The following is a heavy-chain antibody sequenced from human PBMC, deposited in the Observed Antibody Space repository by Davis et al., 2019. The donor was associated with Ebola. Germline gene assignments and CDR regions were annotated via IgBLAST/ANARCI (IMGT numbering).Heavy chain of an antibody. J-gene: IGHJ5*02. D-gene: IGHD6-13*01. CDR1: GFTFSSYS. CDR3: ARVAEIYSSSWYDWFDP. Sequence: GESLKISCAASGFTFSSYSMNWVRQAPGKGLEWVSYISSSSSTIYYADSVKGRFTISRDNAKNSLYLQMNSLRDEDTAVYYCARVAEIYSSSWYDWFDPWGQGTLVTVSS. V-gene: IGHV3-48*02. CDR2: ISSSSSTI.